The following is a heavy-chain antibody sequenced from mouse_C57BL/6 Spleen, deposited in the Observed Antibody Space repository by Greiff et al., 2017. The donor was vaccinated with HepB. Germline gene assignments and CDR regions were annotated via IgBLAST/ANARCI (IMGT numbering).Heavy chain of an antibody. CDR1: GFSLSTSGMG. D-gene: IGHD1-1*01. CDR2: IYWDDDK. V-gene: IGHV8-12*01. CDR3: ARIITTTVVFAY. Sequence: QVTLKESGPGILQSSQTLSLTCSFSGFSLSTSGMGVSWIRQPSGKGLVWLAHIYWDDDKRYNPSLMSRLTISKDTSRNQVFHKNTSVDTADPATYYCARIITTTVVFAYWGQGTTLTVSA. J-gene: IGHJ2*01.